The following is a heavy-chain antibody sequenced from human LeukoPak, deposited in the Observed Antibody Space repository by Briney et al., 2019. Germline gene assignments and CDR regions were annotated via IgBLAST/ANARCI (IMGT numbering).Heavy chain of an antibody. D-gene: IGHD1-7*01. CDR3: ARDGITCTRDY. Sequence: GGSLRLSCAASGFIFRSYWMVWVRQAPGKGLEWVASIDEHGFKTYYAASVTGRFTISKDAAKNSLDLQMNSLRAEDTAVYYCARDGITCTRDYWGQGALVTVSS. J-gene: IGHJ4*02. V-gene: IGHV3-7*01. CDR2: IDEHGFKT. CDR1: GFIFRSYW.